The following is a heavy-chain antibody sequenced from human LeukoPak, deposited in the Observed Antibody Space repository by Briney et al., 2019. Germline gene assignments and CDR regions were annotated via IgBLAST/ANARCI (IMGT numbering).Heavy chain of an antibody. CDR2: INTDGSIT. J-gene: IGHJ4*02. Sequence: GGSLRLSCAASGFTFSDYWIHWVRQAPGKGLVWVSRINTDGSITNYADSVKGRFSISRDNAKNTLYLQMSSLRAEGTAVYYCARDRGPRTGFMVREAYDYWGQGTLVTVSS. V-gene: IGHV3-74*01. CDR3: ARDRGPRTGFMVREAYDY. D-gene: IGHD3-10*01. CDR1: GFTFSDYW.